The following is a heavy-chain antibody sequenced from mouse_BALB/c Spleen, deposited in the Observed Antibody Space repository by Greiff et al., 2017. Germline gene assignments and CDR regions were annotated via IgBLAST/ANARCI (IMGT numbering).Heavy chain of an antibody. V-gene: IGHV3-2*02. CDR2: ISYSGST. J-gene: IGHJ3*01. CDR1: GYSITSDYA. CDR3: AREGDYDPFAY. D-gene: IGHD2-4*01. Sequence: EVKLVESGPGLVKPSQSLSLTCTVTGYSITSDYAWTWIRQFPGNKLEWMGYISYSGSTSYNPSLKSRISITRDTSKNQFFLQLNSVTTEDTATYYCAREGDYDPFAYWGQGTLVTVSA.